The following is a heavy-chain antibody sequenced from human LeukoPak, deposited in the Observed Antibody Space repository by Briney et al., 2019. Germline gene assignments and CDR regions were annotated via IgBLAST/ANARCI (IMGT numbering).Heavy chain of an antibody. D-gene: IGHD4-17*01. CDR2: ISSSSSYI. CDR1: GFTFSSYG. V-gene: IGHV3-21*01. Sequence: GGSLRLSCAASGFTFSSYGMHWVRQAPGKGLEWVSSISSSSSYIYYADSVKGRFTISRDNAKNSLYLQMNSLRAEDTAVYYCARAVDGDYLDYWGQGTLVTVSS. CDR3: ARAVDGDYLDY. J-gene: IGHJ4*02.